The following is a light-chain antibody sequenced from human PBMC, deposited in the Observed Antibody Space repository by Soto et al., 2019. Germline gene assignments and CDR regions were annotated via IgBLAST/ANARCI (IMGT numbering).Light chain of an antibody. J-gene: IGLJ2*01. CDR2: RNY. Sequence: QAVVTQPPSASGTPGQRVTISCSGSGSNIGSNYVYWYQQFPGTAPKLLMYRNYQRPSGVPDRFTGSKSGTSSSLVIIGLRSEDEADYHCAAWDDSLSAVVFGGGTKLTVL. CDR3: AAWDDSLSAVV. CDR1: GSNIGSNY. V-gene: IGLV1-47*01.